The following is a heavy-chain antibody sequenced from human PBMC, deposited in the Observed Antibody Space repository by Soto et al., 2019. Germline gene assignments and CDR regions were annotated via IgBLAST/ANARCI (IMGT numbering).Heavy chain of an antibody. J-gene: IGHJ5*02. D-gene: IGHD6-19*01. CDR1: GDSYSISTYS. Sequence: SETLSLTCNMSGDSYSISTYSWSWIRQPPGKALQWIGFIYQSGVTSYNPSLASRVSISLDRSNNQCSLKLKSVTAADTAVYFCAGMPYTSGLRFDPWGPGTLVTVPQ. CDR3: AGMPYTSGLRFDP. V-gene: IGHV4-30-2*01. CDR2: IYQSGVT.